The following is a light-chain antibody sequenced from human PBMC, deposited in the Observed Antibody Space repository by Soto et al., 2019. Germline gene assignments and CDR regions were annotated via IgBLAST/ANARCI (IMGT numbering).Light chain of an antibody. CDR1: QSVSSY. J-gene: IGKJ2*01. Sequence: EIVLTQSPATLSLSPGERATLSCRASQSVSSYLAWYQQKPGQAPRLLIYDASNRDTGIPARFSGSGSGKHFTLTISSLEAGDFAVYYCQQRSNWPPYTFGQGTKLESK. V-gene: IGKV3-11*01. CDR2: DAS. CDR3: QQRSNWPPYT.